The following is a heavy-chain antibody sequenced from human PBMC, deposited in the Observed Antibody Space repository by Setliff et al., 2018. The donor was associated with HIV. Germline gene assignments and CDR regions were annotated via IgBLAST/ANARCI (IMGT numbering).Heavy chain of an antibody. Sequence: ASVKVSCKASGYTFTGYFMHWVRQAPGQGLEWMGRINPNSGGTNYAQKFQGRATMTRDTSISTAYMELSRLRSDDTAVYYCARDSDQRSSGRYGLDVWGQGTTVTVSS. CDR1: GYTFTGYF. J-gene: IGHJ6*02. CDR3: ARDSDQRSSGRYGLDV. V-gene: IGHV1-2*06. CDR2: INPNSGGT. D-gene: IGHD2-15*01.